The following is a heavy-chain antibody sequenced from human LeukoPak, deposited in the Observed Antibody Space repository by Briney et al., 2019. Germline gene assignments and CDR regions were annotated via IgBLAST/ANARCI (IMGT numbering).Heavy chain of an antibody. V-gene: IGHV3-23*01. CDR2: IAGGGSST. J-gene: IGHJ4*02. CDR1: GFTVSFYA. Sequence: GGSLRLSCAASGFTVSFYAMSWVRQAPGKGLEWVSVIAGGGSSTYYADSVKGRFTISRDNSKNTLYLQMNSLRAEDTAVYYCAKGSRNYYGSGNPYYFDYWGQGTLVTVSS. CDR3: AKGSRNYYGSGNPYYFDY. D-gene: IGHD3-10*01.